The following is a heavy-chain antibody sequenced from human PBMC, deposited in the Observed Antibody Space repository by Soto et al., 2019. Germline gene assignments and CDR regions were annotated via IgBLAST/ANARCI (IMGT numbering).Heavy chain of an antibody. J-gene: IGHJ4*02. V-gene: IGHV1-69*08. CDR2: IIPILGIA. Sequence: QVQLVQSGAEVKKPGSSVKVSCKASGGTFSSYTISWVRQAPGQGLEWMGRIIPILGIANYAQKFQGRVTITADKSTSTAYMELSSLRSEDTDVYYCARDEGRTMVRGVVDYWGQGTLVTVSS. CDR1: GGTFSSYT. D-gene: IGHD3-10*01. CDR3: ARDEGRTMVRGVVDY.